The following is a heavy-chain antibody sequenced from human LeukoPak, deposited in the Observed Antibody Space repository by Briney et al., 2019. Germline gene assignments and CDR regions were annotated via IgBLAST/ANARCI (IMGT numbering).Heavy chain of an antibody. D-gene: IGHD3-3*01. CDR2: IYYSGST. J-gene: IGHJ4*02. CDR3: ARGGVISLPAL. CDR1: GGSISTYY. Sequence: SETLSLTCTVSGGSISTYYWSWIRQSPGKGLEWIGYIYYSGSTNYNPSLESRVTISVDTSKNQFSLKLSSVTAADTAMYYCARGGVISLPALWGQGTLVTVSS. V-gene: IGHV4-59*01.